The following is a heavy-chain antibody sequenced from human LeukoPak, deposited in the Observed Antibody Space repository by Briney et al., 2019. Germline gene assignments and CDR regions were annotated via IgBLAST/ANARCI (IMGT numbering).Heavy chain of an antibody. D-gene: IGHD2-2*01. CDR2: ISCGKGET. CDR1: GYTFTRYA. CDR3: ARDNGYQLLWW. Sequence: ASVSVSCKTSGYTFTRYAIHGVRQAPGQGLEWMGWISCGKGETKYSQKFQDRVTITRDTSASTAYMELSSLRSEDTGVYYCARDNGYQLLWWWRQATLVTVSS. V-gene: IGHV1-3*01. J-gene: IGHJ4*02.